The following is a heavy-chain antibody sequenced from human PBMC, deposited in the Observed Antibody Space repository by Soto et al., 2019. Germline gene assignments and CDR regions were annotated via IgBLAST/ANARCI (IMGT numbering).Heavy chain of an antibody. CDR3: ARGSEIFGAGGWFDP. CDR1: GFTFSSYS. Sequence: PSETLSLSCAASGFTFSSYSMNWVRQAPGKGLEWVSSISSSSSYIYYADSVKGRFTISRDNAKNSLYLQMNSLRAEDTAVYYCARGSEIFGAGGWFDPWGQGTLVTVSS. CDR2: ISSSSSYI. J-gene: IGHJ5*02. D-gene: IGHD3-3*01. V-gene: IGHV3-21*01.